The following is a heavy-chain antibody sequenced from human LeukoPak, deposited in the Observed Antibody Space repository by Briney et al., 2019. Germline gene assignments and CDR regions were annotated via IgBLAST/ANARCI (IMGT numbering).Heavy chain of an antibody. J-gene: IGHJ3*02. D-gene: IGHD3-9*01. CDR2: IIPIFGTA. CDR3: ARELLPCYDILTGYYLSAFDI. V-gene: IGHV1-69*13. Sequence: ASVKVSCKASGGTFSSYAISWVRQAPGQGLEWMGGIIPIFGTANYAQKFQGRVTITADESTSTAYMELSSLRSEDTAVYYCARELLPCYDILTGYYLSAFDIWGQGTMVTVSS. CDR1: GGTFSSYA.